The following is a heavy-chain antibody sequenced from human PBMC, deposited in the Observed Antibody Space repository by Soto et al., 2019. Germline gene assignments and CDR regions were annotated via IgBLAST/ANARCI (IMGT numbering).Heavy chain of an antibody. D-gene: IGHD2-2*01. V-gene: IGHV1-69*13. CDR3: AGRSITTGNYYYYGTDV. CDR2: IIPIFGTA. CDR1: VCTFSSYA. Sequence: SVNVYCKASVCTFSSYAISWVRQAHGQGLEWMGGIIPIFGTANYAQKFQGRVTITADESTSTAYMELSSLRSEDTAVYYCAGRSITTGNYYYYGTDVWGQGTTVTVSS. J-gene: IGHJ6*02.